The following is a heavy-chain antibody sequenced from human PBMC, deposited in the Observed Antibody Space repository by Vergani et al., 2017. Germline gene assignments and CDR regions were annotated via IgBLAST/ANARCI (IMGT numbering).Heavy chain of an antibody. CDR1: GFTFSACP. J-gene: IGHJ4*02. CDR2: ISARYPSK. Sequence: EVQLLQSGGGVIQPGGSVRLSCAASGFTFSACPMTWVRQAPGKGLEWVSAISARYPSKYYADSVKGRFTISRDNSKNVLYLQMNSLRAEDTAVYYCARLSFDTAPYLQGGYDCWGQGTLVSVSS. D-gene: IGHD5-18*01. V-gene: IGHV3-23*01. CDR3: ARLSFDTAPYLQGGYDC.